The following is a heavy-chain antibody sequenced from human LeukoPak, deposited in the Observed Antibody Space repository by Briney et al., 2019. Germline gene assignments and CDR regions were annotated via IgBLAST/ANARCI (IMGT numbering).Heavy chain of an antibody. Sequence: ASVKVSCKASGYTFTSYAMNWVRQAPGQGLEWMGWINTNTGNPTYAQGFTGRFVFSLDTSVGTAYLQISSLKAEDTAVYYCARDKAPQYGSGTTTIRNWFDPWGQETLVTVSS. CDR3: ARDKAPQYGSGTTTIRNWFDP. V-gene: IGHV7-4-1*02. J-gene: IGHJ5*02. CDR1: GYTFTSYA. D-gene: IGHD3-10*01. CDR2: INTNTGNP.